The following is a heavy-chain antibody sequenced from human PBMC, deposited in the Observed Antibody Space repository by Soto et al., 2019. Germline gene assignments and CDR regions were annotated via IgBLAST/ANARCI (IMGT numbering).Heavy chain of an antibody. CDR2: IYPGDSDT. Sequence: PGESLKISCKGSGYSFTSYWIGWVRQMPGKGLEWMGIIYPGDSDTRYSPSFQGQVTISADKSISTAYLQWSSLKASDTAMYYCARHPYSSGWYRPGVFDIWGQGTMVTVSS. V-gene: IGHV5-51*01. CDR3: ARHPYSSGWYRPGVFDI. CDR1: GYSFTSYW. J-gene: IGHJ3*02. D-gene: IGHD6-19*01.